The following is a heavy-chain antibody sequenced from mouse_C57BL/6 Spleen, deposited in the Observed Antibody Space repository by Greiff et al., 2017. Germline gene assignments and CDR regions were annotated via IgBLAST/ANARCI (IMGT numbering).Heavy chain of an antibody. J-gene: IGHJ2*01. CDR1: GYAFTNYL. Sequence: QVQLQQSGAELVRPGTSVKVSCKASGYAFTNYLIEWVKQRPGQGLEWIGVINPGSGGTNYNEKFKGKATLTADKSSSTAYMQLSSLTSEDSAVYFCARRDYYGSSPYFDYWGQGTTLTVSS. D-gene: IGHD1-1*01. CDR3: ARRDYYGSSPYFDY. CDR2: INPGSGGT. V-gene: IGHV1-54*01.